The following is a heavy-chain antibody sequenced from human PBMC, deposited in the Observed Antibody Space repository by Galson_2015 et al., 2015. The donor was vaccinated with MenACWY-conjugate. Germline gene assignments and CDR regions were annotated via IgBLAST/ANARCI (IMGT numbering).Heavy chain of an antibody. V-gene: IGHV3-7*03. D-gene: IGHD3-22*01. CDR2: IKQDGSEK. Sequence: SLRLSCAASGFTFSSYWMSWVRQAPGKGLEWVANIKQDGSEKYYVDSVKGRFTISRDNAKNLLYLQMNSLRAEDTAVYYCAREGPVVITGVRYYYYGMDVWGQGTTVTVSS. CDR3: AREGPVVITGVRYYYYGMDV. J-gene: IGHJ6*02. CDR1: GFTFSSYW.